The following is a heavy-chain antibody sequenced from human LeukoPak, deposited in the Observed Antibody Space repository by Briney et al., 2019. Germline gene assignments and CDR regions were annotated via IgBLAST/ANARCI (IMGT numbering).Heavy chain of an antibody. CDR1: GGTFSSYA. D-gene: IGHD5-18*01. J-gene: IGHJ4*02. V-gene: IGHV1-69*01. CDR3: ARAEKSYGFPLFDY. Sequence: SVTVSCKASGGTFSSYAISWVRQAPGQGLEWMGGIIPIFGTANYAQKFQGRVTITADESTSTAYMELSSLRSEDTAVYYCARAEKSYGFPLFDYWGQGTLVTVSS. CDR2: IIPIFGTA.